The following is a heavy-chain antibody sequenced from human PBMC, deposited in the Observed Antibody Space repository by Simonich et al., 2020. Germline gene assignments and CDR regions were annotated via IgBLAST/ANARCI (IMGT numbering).Heavy chain of an antibody. CDR2: QNPNRGNT. CDR3: ARARYCSSTSCYNWFDP. D-gene: IGHD2-2*01. CDR1: GYTFTSYD. Sequence: QVQLVQSGAEVKKPGASVKVSCKASGYTFTSYDINWVRQATGQGLEWRGGQNPNRGNTGYAQKFQGRVTITRNTSISTAYMELSSLRSEDTAVYYCARARYCSSTSCYNWFDPWGQGTLVTVSS. J-gene: IGHJ5*02. V-gene: IGHV1-8*03.